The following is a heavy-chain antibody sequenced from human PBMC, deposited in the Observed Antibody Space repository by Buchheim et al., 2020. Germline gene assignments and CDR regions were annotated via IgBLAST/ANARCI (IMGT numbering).Heavy chain of an antibody. V-gene: IGHV3-33*01. D-gene: IGHD6-19*01. J-gene: IGHJ6*02. CDR1: GFTFSSYG. Sequence: VHLLESGGGVVQPGRSLRLSCAASGFTFSSYGMHWVRQAPGKGLEWVAVIWYDGSNKYYADSVKGRFTISRDNSKNTLYLQMNSLRAEDTAVYYCARDHSSSGRGSYYYYGMDVWGQGTT. CDR2: IWYDGSNK. CDR3: ARDHSSSGRGSYYYYGMDV.